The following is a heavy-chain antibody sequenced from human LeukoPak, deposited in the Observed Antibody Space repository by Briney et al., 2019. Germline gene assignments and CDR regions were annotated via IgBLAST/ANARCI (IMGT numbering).Heavy chain of an antibody. CDR3: ARLIKPRKYDYGDYRDY. Sequence: SETLYLTCTVSGGSISSNSYYWGWIRQPPGKGLEWIGNIYHSGSTYYNPSLKSRVTISIDTSKKQFSLKLSSVTAADTAVYYCARLIKPRKYDYGDYRDYWGQGTLVTVSS. D-gene: IGHD4-17*01. V-gene: IGHV4-39*01. J-gene: IGHJ4*02. CDR1: GGSISSNSYY. CDR2: IYHSGST.